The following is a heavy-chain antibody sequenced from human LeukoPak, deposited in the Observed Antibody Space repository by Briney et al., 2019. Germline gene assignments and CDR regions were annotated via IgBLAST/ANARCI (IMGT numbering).Heavy chain of an antibody. J-gene: IGHJ4*02. CDR3: ARDCSSTSCYLIFDY. CDR1: GYTFTSYY. D-gene: IGHD2-2*01. CDR2: ISAYNGNT. V-gene: IGHV1-18*04. Sequence: ASVKVSCKASGYTFTSYYMHWVRQAPGQGLEWMGWISAYNGNTNYAQKLQGRVTMTTDTSTSTAYMELRSLRSDDTAVYYCARDCSSTSCYLIFDYWGQGTLVTVSS.